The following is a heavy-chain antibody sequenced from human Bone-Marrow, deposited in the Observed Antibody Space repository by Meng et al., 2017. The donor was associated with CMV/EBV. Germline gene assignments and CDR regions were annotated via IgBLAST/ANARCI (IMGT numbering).Heavy chain of an antibody. CDR3: ARDFPLSNVPAATLYYYGLDV. V-gene: IGHV1-2*02. Sequence: ASVKVSCKASGYTFTGYYINWVRQAPGQGLEWMGWINPNSGGTEYAQRFQGRVTMTRDTSISTAYMELSSLRSDDTATYYCARDFPLSNVPAATLYYYGLDVWGQGTTVTVPS. CDR2: INPNSGGT. D-gene: IGHD2-2*01. CDR1: GYTFTGYY. J-gene: IGHJ6*02.